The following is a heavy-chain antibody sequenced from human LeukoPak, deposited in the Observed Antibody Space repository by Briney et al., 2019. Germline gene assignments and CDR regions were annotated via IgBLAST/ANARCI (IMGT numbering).Heavy chain of an antibody. CDR2: ISYDGSNK. V-gene: IGHV3-30-3*01. CDR1: GFTFSSYA. CDR3: ARDLLYYYDSSGYYYYGMDV. D-gene: IGHD3-22*01. Sequence: GGSLRLSCAASGFTFSSYAMSWVRQAPGKGLEWVAVISYDGSNKYYADSVKGRFTISRDNSKNTLYLQMNSLRAEDTAVYYCARDLLYYYDSSGYYYYGMDVWGQGTTVTVSS. J-gene: IGHJ6*02.